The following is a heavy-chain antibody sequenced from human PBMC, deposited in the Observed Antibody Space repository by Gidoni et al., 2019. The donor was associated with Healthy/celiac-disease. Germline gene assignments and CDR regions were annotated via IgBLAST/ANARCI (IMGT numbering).Heavy chain of an antibody. CDR3: ARVDSSSWYTWFDP. V-gene: IGHV1-69*01. CDR2: IIPIFGTA. D-gene: IGHD6-13*01. Sequence: QVQLVQSGAEVKKPGSSVKVSCKASAGTFSSYAISWVRQAPGQVLEWMGGIIPIFGTANYAQKFQGRVTITADESTSSAYMELISLRSEDTAVYYCARVDSSSWYTWFDPWGQGTLVTVSS. J-gene: IGHJ5*02. CDR1: AGTFSSYA.